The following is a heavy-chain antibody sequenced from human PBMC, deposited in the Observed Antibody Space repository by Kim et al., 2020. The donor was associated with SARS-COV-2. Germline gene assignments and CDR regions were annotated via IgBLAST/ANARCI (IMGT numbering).Heavy chain of an antibody. D-gene: IGHD3-10*01. CDR1: GYTFTTYA. CDR3: ARDVYVSGSYPLRH. Sequence: ASVKVSCKASGYTFTTYAMCWLRQAPGQGLEWMGWINTNTGNPTYVQGFTGRFVFSVDTSVSTTYLEINSLKVEETAVYYCARDVYVSGSYPLRHWGQGTLVTVSS. V-gene: IGHV7-4-1*02. CDR2: INTNTGNP. J-gene: IGHJ4*02.